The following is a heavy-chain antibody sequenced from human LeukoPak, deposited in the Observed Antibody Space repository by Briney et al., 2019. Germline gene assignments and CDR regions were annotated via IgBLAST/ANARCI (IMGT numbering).Heavy chain of an antibody. D-gene: IGHD6-13*01. Sequence: GESLKISCKGSGYSFTSYWIGWVRQMPGKGLEWMGIIYPGDSDTRYSPSFQGQVTISADKSISTAYLQWSSLKASDTAMYYRARQEQQLESAFDIWGQGTMVTVSS. CDR3: ARQEQQLESAFDI. J-gene: IGHJ3*02. CDR1: GYSFTSYW. CDR2: IYPGDSDT. V-gene: IGHV5-51*01.